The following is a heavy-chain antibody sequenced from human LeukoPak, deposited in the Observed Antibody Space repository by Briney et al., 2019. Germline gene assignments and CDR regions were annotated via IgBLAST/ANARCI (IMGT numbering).Heavy chain of an antibody. CDR1: GFTFSGYW. Sequence: PGGSLRLSCAASGFTFSGYWMHWVRQAPGKGLEYVSGITSNGGSTYYADSVKGRFTISRDNSKNALYLQMSSLRAEDTAVYYCVKAGCSSTRCYGNYWGQGTLVTVSS. CDR3: VKAGCSSTRCYGNY. D-gene: IGHD2-2*01. CDR2: ITSNGGST. V-gene: IGHV3-64D*09. J-gene: IGHJ4*02.